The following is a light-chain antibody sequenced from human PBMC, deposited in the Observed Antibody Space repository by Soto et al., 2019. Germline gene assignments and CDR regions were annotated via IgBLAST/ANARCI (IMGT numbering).Light chain of an antibody. CDR1: NSDVGNCNC. CDR2: EVS. Sequence: QSALTQPASVSGSPGQSITISCTGANSDVGNCNCVSWYQQHPGKAPKLMIYEVSNRPSGVSNRFSGSKAGNTASLTISGLQAEDEADYYCSSFTSSNTGVFGGGTKLTVL. CDR3: SSFTSSNTGV. V-gene: IGLV2-14*01. J-gene: IGLJ3*02.